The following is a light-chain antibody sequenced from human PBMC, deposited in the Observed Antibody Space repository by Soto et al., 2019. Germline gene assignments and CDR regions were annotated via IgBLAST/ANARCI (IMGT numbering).Light chain of an antibody. V-gene: IGKV3-15*01. CDR1: LSVSRN. J-gene: IGKJ1*01. Sequence: EIVMTQSPATLSVSPGERATLSCRASLSVSRNLAWYQQKPGQAPRLLIFDASTRATVIPARVSGGGSGTEFTLTIAGLQSEDFAVYYCQQYNAWPRTFGQGTQVES. CDR3: QQYNAWPRT. CDR2: DAS.